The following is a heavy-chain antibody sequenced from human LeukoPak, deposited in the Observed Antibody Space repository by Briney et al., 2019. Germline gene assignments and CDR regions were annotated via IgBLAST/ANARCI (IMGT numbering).Heavy chain of an antibody. CDR2: IYYSGST. J-gene: IGHJ6*02. V-gene: IGHV4-59*01. D-gene: IGHD6-6*01. Sequence: SETLSLTCTVSGGSISSCYWSWIRQPPGKGLEWIGYIYYSGSTNYNPSLKSRVTISVDTSKKQFSLKLSSVTAADTAVYYCARVEARHGNGMDVWGQGTTVTVSS. CDR1: GGSISSCY. CDR3: ARVEARHGNGMDV.